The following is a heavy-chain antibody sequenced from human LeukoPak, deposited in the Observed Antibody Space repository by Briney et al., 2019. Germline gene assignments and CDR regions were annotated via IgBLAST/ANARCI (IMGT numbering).Heavy chain of an antibody. CDR2: ISSSSSYI. Sequence: GGSLRLSCAASGFTFSSYSMNWVRQAPGKGLEWVSSISSSSSYIYYADSVKGRFTISRDNARNSLYLQMNSLRAEDTAVYYCARDWGFGEPYFDYWGQGTLVTVSS. CDR1: GFTFSSYS. J-gene: IGHJ4*02. D-gene: IGHD3-10*01. V-gene: IGHV3-21*01. CDR3: ARDWGFGEPYFDY.